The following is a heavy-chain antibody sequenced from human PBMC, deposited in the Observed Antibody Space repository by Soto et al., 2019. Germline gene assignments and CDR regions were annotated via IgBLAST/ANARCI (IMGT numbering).Heavy chain of an antibody. D-gene: IGHD6-13*01. CDR3: ARAAGIAAAGPGGCFQH. J-gene: IGHJ1*01. CDR1: GFTFSSYS. Sequence: EVQLVESGGGLVKPGGSLRLSCAASGFTFSSYSMNWVRQAPGKGLEWVSSISSSSSYIYYADSVKGRFTISRDNAKNSLYLQMTSLRAEDTAVYYCARAAGIAAAGPGGCFQHWGQGTLVTVSS. V-gene: IGHV3-21*01. CDR2: ISSSSSYI.